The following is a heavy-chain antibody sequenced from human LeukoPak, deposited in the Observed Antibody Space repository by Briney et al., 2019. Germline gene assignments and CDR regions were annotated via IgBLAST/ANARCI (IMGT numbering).Heavy chain of an antibody. Sequence: GGALRLSCAASGFTFSSYSMNWVRQAPGEGLEWVSSISSSSSYIYYADSVKGRFTISRDNAKNSLYLQMNSLRAEDTAVYYCARDHLRYYDSSGYYGDAFDIWGQGTMVTVSS. D-gene: IGHD3-22*01. CDR2: ISSSSSYI. CDR3: ARDHLRYYDSSGYYGDAFDI. V-gene: IGHV3-21*04. J-gene: IGHJ3*02. CDR1: GFTFSSYS.